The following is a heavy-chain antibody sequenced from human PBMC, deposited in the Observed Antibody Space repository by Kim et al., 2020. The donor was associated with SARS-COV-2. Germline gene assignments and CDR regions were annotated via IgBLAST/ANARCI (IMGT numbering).Heavy chain of an antibody. CDR1: GFTFSSYA. CDR2: ISGSGGST. Sequence: GGSLRLSCAASGFTFSSYAMSWVRQAPGKGLEWVSAISGSGGSTYYADPVKGRFTISRDNTKNTLYLQMNSLRAEDTAVDYCAHLGGNWRCYYYGMDVWGQGTTVTVSS. D-gene: IGHD3-16*01. J-gene: IGHJ6*02. V-gene: IGHV3-23*01. CDR3: AHLGGNWRCYYYGMDV.